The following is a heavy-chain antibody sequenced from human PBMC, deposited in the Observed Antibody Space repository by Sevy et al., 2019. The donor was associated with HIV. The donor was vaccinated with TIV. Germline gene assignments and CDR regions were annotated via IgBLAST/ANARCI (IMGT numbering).Heavy chain of an antibody. J-gene: IGHJ6*02. Sequence: ASVKVSCKTSGYTFSSHDINWVRQAPGQGLEWMGWMNPNNGNTDYVQKFQDRVTMTRDSSIATAYMELRGLTSDDTAVYYCARDPSGNYLTPHYRDYYGLDVWGQGTAVTVSS. V-gene: IGHV1-8*01. CDR1: GYTFSSHD. CDR3: ARDPSGNYLTPHYRDYYGLDV. D-gene: IGHD1-7*01. CDR2: MNPNNGNT.